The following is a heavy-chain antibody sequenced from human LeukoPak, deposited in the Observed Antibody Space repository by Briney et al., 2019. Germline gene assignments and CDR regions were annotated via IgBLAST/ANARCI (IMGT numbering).Heavy chain of an antibody. CDR1: GFTFSSYG. D-gene: IGHD3-9*01. CDR2: ISSSGSTI. V-gene: IGHV3-48*04. J-gene: IGHJ4*02. CDR3: AREGYDILTGYLPFDY. Sequence: PGGSLRLSCAASGFTFSSYGMHWVRQAPGKGLEWVSYISSSGSTIYYADSVKGRFTISRDTAKNSLYMQMNSLRAEDTAVYCCAREGYDILTGYLPFDYWGQGTLVTVSS.